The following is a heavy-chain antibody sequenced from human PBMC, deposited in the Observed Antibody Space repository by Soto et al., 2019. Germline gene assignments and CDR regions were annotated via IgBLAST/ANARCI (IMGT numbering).Heavy chain of an antibody. CDR1: GLTFSSYW. V-gene: IGHV3-74*01. D-gene: IGHD6-13*01. Sequence: GVLRLSCAASGLTFSSYWMHWVRQAPGKGLVWVSRINTDGSIGYADSVKGRFTISRDNAKNSLYLQMNSLRAEDTALYYCAKDLLAAVTADGMDVWGQGTTVTVSS. CDR2: INTDGSI. J-gene: IGHJ6*02. CDR3: AKDLLAAVTADGMDV.